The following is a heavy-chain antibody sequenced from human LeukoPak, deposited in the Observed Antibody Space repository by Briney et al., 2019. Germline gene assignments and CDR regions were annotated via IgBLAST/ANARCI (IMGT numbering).Heavy chain of an antibody. CDR1: GFTFDDYA. CDR2: ISWNSGSI. Sequence: PGRSLRLSCAASGFTFDDYAMHWVRQAPGKGLEWVSGISWNSGSIGYADSVKGRFTISRDNAKNSLYLQMNSLRAEDTALYYCAKEEYDYWGQGTLVTVAS. CDR3: AKEEYDY. V-gene: IGHV3-9*01. D-gene: IGHD2/OR15-2a*01. J-gene: IGHJ4*02.